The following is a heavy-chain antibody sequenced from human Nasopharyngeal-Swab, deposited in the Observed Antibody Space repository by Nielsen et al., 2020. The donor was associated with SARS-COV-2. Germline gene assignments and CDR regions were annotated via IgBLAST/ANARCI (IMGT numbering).Heavy chain of an antibody. J-gene: IGHJ4*02. Sequence: GESLKISCAASGFTFSSYSMNWVRQAPGKGLEWVSSISSSSSTIYYADSVKGRFTISRDNAKNSLYLQMNSLRAEDTAVYYCAREEELGTAYYFDYWGQGTLVTVSS. CDR1: GFTFSSYS. D-gene: IGHD1-14*01. CDR2: ISSSSSTI. V-gene: IGHV3-48*01. CDR3: AREEELGTAYYFDY.